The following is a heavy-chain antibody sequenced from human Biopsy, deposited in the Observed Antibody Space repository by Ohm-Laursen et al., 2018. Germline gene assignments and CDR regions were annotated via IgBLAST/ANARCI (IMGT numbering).Heavy chain of an antibody. CDR1: SYTFTAYN. J-gene: IGHJ4*02. D-gene: IGHD2-8*01. Sequence: SVKVSCKASSYTFTAYNIHWMRQAPGHGLEWLGYINCKTGATNYAPKFQGTVTMTRDTSISTAYLALGSLRSADTAIYYCARDPLNGHKHFDYWGQGSLVTVSS. CDR2: INCKTGAT. CDR3: ARDPLNGHKHFDY. V-gene: IGHV1-2*02.